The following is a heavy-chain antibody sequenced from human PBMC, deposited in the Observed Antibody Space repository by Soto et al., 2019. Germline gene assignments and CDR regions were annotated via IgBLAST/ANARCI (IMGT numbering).Heavy chain of an antibody. J-gene: IGHJ5*02. Sequence: GGSLRLSCAASGFTFSSYAMSWVRQAPGKGLEWVSAISGSGGSTYYADSVKGRFTISRDNSKNTLYLQMNSLRAEDTAVYYCAKVDLTFCGGDCLPPDLNWFDPWGQGTLVTVSS. D-gene: IGHD2-21*01. CDR2: ISGSGGST. CDR3: AKVDLTFCGGDCLPPDLNWFDP. CDR1: GFTFSSYA. V-gene: IGHV3-23*01.